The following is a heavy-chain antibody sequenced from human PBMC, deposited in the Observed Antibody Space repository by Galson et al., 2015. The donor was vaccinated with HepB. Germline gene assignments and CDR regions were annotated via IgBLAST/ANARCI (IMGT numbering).Heavy chain of an antibody. CDR3: ATVPLGYCSSTSCYGDSLQH. CDR1: GYTFTSYD. V-gene: IGHV1-8*01. Sequence: SVKVSCKASGYTFTSYDINWVRQATGQGLEWMGWMNPTSGNTGYAQKFQGRVTMTRNTSISTAYMELSSLRSEDTAVYYCATVPLGYCSSTSCYGDSLQHWGQGTLVTVSS. CDR2: MNPTSGNT. D-gene: IGHD2-2*01. J-gene: IGHJ1*01.